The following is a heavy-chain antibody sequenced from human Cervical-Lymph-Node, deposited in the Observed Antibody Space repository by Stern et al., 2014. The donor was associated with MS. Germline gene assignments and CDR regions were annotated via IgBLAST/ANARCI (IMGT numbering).Heavy chain of an antibody. CDR3: WGVLAWFRDAAVDA. D-gene: IGHD3-10*01. CDR2: ISWNSGSR. Sequence: EVQLVESGGGLVQPGRSLRLSCGASGLRFDDYAMHWVRQAPGKGPEWVAGISWNSGSRGYADFVKGRFTITRDNARNSVHLQMDRLRVEDTALYYGWGVLAWFRDAAVDAWGQGTAVSVSS. CDR1: GLRFDDYA. J-gene: IGHJ6*02. V-gene: IGHV3-9*01.